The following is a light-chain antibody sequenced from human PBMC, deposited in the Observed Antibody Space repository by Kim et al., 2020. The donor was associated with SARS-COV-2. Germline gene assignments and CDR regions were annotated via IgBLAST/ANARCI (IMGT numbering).Light chain of an antibody. CDR1: SSDVGGFNY. J-gene: IGLJ1*01. CDR3: CSYAGSYTYF. Sequence: QSALTQPRSVSGSPGQSVTISCTGTSSDVGGFNYVSWYQHYPGKAPKVMIYDVNKRPSGVPDRFSGSKSGNTASLPISGLQAEDEAEYYCCSYAGSYTYFFGTGTKVTVL. CDR2: DVN. V-gene: IGLV2-11*01.